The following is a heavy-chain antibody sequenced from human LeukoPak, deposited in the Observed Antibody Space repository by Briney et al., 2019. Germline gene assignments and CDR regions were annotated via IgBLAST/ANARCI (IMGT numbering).Heavy chain of an antibody. Sequence: GGSLRLSCAASGFTFSNAWMSWVRQAPGRGLEWVANIKQDGSEKHYVDSVKGRFTISRDNAKNSLFLQMNSLRAEDTAVYFCARVKQQLVRLLGRDTTYYYYYYMDVWGKGTTVTVSS. J-gene: IGHJ6*03. CDR3: ARVKQQLVRLLGRDTTYYYYYYMDV. CDR2: IKQDGSEK. V-gene: IGHV3-7*01. CDR1: GFTFSNAW. D-gene: IGHD6-13*01.